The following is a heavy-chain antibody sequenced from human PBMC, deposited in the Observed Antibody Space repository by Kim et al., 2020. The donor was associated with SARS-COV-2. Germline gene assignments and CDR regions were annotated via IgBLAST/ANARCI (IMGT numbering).Heavy chain of an antibody. CDR3: TRGNYGSWNSHFDL. V-gene: IGHV3-74*01. CDR1: VFNFNTYW. J-gene: IGHJ2*01. Sequence: GGSLRLSCAASVFNFNTYWIHWVRQVPGKGLEWVSRINGDGSTTHYAGSVKGRFTLSRDNAKNTLYLQMNSLRAEDTAVYYCTRGNYGSWNSHFDLWGRGPL. CDR2: INGDGSTT. D-gene: IGHD2-15*01.